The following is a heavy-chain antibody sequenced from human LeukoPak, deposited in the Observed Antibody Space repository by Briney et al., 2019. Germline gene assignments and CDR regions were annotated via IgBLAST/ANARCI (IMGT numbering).Heavy chain of an antibody. D-gene: IGHD5-18*01. J-gene: IGHJ4*02. V-gene: IGHV1-46*01. CDR2: INPSGGTT. CDR3: AREIGPRQLHLWGSAFDY. Sequence: ASVTVSCKASGYTFINYYMHWVRQAPGQGLEWMGIINPSGGTTSYAQNFQGRVTMTRDTSTSTVYMELSSLRSEDTAVYYCAREIGPRQLHLWGSAFDYWGQGTLVTVSS. CDR1: GYTFINYY.